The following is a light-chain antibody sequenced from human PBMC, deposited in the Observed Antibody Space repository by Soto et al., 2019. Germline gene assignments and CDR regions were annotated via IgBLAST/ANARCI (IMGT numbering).Light chain of an antibody. V-gene: IGKV1-39*01. CDR1: QSISSY. CDR3: QQTYSLPLT. CDR2: DVS. Sequence: DIQMTQSPSSLSASVGDRVTITCRASQSISSYLNWYQQKPGGAPKLLIYDVSSLQSGVPTRFSGSASGTDFTLTISSLQPEDFATYYCQQTYSLPLTFGQGTKVQIK. J-gene: IGKJ1*01.